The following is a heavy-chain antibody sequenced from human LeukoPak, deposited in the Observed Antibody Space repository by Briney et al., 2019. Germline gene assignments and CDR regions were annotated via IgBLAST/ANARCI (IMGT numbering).Heavy chain of an antibody. J-gene: IGHJ4*02. CDR2: IYYSGST. CDR1: GYSISSGYF. CDR3: ARGGDYVWGSYRWKYYFDY. Sequence: PSETLSLTCTVSGYSISSGYFWGWIRQPPGKGLEWIGYIYYSGSTYYNPSLKSRVTISVDTSKNQFSLKLSSVTAADTAVYYCARGGDYVWGSYRWKYYFDYWGQGTLVTVSS. V-gene: IGHV4-38-2*02. D-gene: IGHD3-16*02.